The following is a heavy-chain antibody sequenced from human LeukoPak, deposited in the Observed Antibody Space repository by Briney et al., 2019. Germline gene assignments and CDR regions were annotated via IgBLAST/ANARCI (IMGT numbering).Heavy chain of an antibody. CDR2: IYYSGST. CDR1: GGSISSSSYY. D-gene: IGHD6-19*01. Sequence: SETLSLTCTVSGGSISSSSYYWGWIRQPPGKGLEWIGSIYYSGSTYYNPSLKSRVTISVDTSKNQFSLKLSSVTAADTAVYYCARTPRPGTSSGWYRGTGGNYYMDVWGKGTTVTVSS. V-gene: IGHV4-39*07. J-gene: IGHJ6*03. CDR3: ARTPRPGTSSGWYRGTGGNYYMDV.